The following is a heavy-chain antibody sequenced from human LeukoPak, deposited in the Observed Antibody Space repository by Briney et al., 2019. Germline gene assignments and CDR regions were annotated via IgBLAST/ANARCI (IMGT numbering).Heavy chain of an antibody. CDR3: ARALGYSYGYGIY. CDR2: ISSSSSTI. V-gene: IGHV3-48*01. Sequence: PGGSLRLSCAASGFTFSSYSMNWVRQAPGKGLEWVSYISSSSSTIYYADSVKGRFTISRDNAKNTMCLQMNSLRAEDSAVYYCARALGYSYGYGIYWGQGTLVTVSS. J-gene: IGHJ4*02. CDR1: GFTFSSYS. D-gene: IGHD5-18*01.